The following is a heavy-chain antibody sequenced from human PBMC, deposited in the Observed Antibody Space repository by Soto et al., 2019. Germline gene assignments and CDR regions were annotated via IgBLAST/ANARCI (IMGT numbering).Heavy chain of an antibody. D-gene: IGHD6-19*01. CDR2: INHSGVT. V-gene: IGHV4-34*01. Sequence: QVQLQQWGAGLLKPSGTLSLTCAVYGGSFSGYYWSWIRQPPGKGLEWIGEINHSGVTNYKPSRKRRVTISVDTSKNQFSLQLKSVTAADTALYYCARFSGSYYYAMDVWGQGSTVTVSS. CDR3: ARFSGSYYYAMDV. CDR1: GGSFSGYY. J-gene: IGHJ6*02.